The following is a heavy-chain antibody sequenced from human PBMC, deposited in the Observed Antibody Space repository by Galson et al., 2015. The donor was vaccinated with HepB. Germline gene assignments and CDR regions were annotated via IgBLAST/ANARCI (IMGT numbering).Heavy chain of an antibody. CDR3: AKDPELLSYYYYGMDV. CDR2: ISGGGGST. D-gene: IGHD1-26*01. Sequence: SLRLSCAASGFTFSAYAMSWVRQAPGKGLEWVSGISGGGGSTYYADSVKGRFTISRDNSKNTLYLQMNSLRGEDTAVYYCAKDPELLSYYYYGMDVWGQGTTVTVSS. V-gene: IGHV3-23*01. J-gene: IGHJ6*02. CDR1: GFTFSAYA.